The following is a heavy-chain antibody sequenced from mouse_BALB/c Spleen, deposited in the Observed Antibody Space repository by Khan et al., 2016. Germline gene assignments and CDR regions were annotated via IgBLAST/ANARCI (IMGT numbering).Heavy chain of an antibody. CDR1: GYSITSDYA. D-gene: IGHD3-3*01. CDR3: ARGRNMGQEYFDD. J-gene: IGHJ1*01. Sequence: EVQLQEAGPGLVKPSQSLSLTCTVTGYSITSDYAWNWIRQFPGNKLEWMGYISYSGSTSYNPFLKSRISNTRDTSKNQFFLQLNSVTTEDAATYYGARGRNMGQEYFDDWRAGTTVTVSS. CDR2: ISYSGST. V-gene: IGHV3-2*02.